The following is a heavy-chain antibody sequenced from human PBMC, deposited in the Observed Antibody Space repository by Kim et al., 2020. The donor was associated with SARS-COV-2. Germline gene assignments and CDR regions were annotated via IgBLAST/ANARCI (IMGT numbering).Heavy chain of an antibody. J-gene: IGHJ4*02. Sequence: YADSVKGRFTIYRDNSKNTLYLQMNSLRAEDTAVYYCAKDSYGSGSYSDYWGQGTLVTVSS. V-gene: IGHV3-33*06. D-gene: IGHD3-10*01. CDR3: AKDSYGSGSYSDY.